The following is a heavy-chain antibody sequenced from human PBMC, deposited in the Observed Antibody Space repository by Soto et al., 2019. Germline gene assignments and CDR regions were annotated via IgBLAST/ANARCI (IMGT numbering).Heavy chain of an antibody. CDR3: ARGPSGENVDY. D-gene: IGHD7-27*01. CDR1: GGSISSGDYY. Sequence: QVQLQESGPGLVKPSQTLSLTCTVSGGSISSGDYYWSWIRQSPGKGLEWIGHIYDRGSTYSNPSLAXRXXXFXXTSKTQSSLNLNSVPAADTAVYYCARGPSGENVDYWGRGTLVTVSS. V-gene: IGHV4-30-4*01. J-gene: IGHJ4*02. CDR2: IYDRGST.